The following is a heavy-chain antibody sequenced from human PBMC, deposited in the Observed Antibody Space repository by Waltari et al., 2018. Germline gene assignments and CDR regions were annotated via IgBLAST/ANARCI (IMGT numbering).Heavy chain of an antibody. CDR3: ARGADYDFWSGCDY. D-gene: IGHD3-3*01. V-gene: IGHV1-69*14. Sequence: QVQLVQSGAEVKKPGSSVKVSCKASGGTFSSYAISWVRQAPGQGLGWMGGIIPIFGTANHAQKFQGRVTITADKSTSTAYMELSSLRSEDTAVYYCARGADYDFWSGCDYWGQGTLVTVSS. J-gene: IGHJ4*02. CDR1: GGTFSSYA. CDR2: IIPIFGTA.